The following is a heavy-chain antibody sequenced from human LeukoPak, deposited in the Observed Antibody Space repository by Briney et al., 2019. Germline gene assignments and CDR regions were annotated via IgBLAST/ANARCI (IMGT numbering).Heavy chain of an antibody. CDR1: GYTFTGYY. CDR3: ARDLHSGSYFYYFDY. CDR2: INPNSGGT. V-gene: IGHV1-2*06. J-gene: IGHJ4*02. Sequence: ASVKVSCKASGYTFTGYYMHWVRQAPGQGLEWMGRINPNSGGTNYAQKFQGRVTMTRDTSISTAYMELSRLRSDDTAVYYCARDLHSGSYFYYFDYWGQGTLVTVSS. D-gene: IGHD1-26*01.